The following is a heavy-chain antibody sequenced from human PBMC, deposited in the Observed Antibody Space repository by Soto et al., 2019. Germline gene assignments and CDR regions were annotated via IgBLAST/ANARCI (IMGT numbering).Heavy chain of an antibody. D-gene: IGHD3-16*01. CDR2: INHSGST. CDR3: REAGLTEGDV. Sequence: PSETLSLTCTFSGGSISSYYWSWIRQPPGKGLEWIGEINHSGSTNYNPSLKSRVTISVDTSKNQFSLKLSSVTAADTAVYYCREAGLTEGDVWGQGTTVTVSS. V-gene: IGHV4-34*01. CDR1: GGSISSYY. J-gene: IGHJ6*02.